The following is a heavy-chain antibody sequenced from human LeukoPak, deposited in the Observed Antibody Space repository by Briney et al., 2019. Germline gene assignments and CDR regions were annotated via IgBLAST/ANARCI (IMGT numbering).Heavy chain of an antibody. D-gene: IGHD3-22*01. CDR2: IIPIFGTA. CDR1: GGTFSSYA. Sequence: ASVKVSRKASGGTFSSYAISWVRQAPGQGLEWMGGIIPIFGTANYAQKFQGRVTITADKSTSTAYMELSSLRSEDTAVYYCASTPGWLLLPLGYYYMDVWGKGTTVTVSS. J-gene: IGHJ6*03. CDR3: ASTPGWLLLPLGYYYMDV. V-gene: IGHV1-69*06.